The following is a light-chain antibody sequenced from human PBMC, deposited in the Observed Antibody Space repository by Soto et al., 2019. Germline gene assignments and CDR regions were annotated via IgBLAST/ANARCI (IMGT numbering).Light chain of an antibody. CDR1: SSDVGRYNY. CDR3: SSYAGNHNLI. Sequence: QSALTQPPSASGSPGQSVTISCTGTSSDVGRYNYVSWYQQHPGKAPKLMIYEVTKRPSGVPDRFSGSKSGNTASLTVSGLQAEDEADYYSSSYAGNHNLIFGGGTKLTVL. J-gene: IGLJ2*01. V-gene: IGLV2-8*01. CDR2: EVT.